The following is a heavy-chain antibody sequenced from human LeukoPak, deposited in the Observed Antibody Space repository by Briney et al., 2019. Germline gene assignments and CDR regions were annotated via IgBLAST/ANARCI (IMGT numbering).Heavy chain of an antibody. Sequence: GGSLRLSCAASGFIFSSFDMNWVRQAPGKGLEWVSVISGSGSRTNYADSVKGRFTISRDNSKNTLYLQMNSLRVEDTAVYYCATGMRWLQNGALDYWGQGTLVTVSS. CDR1: GFIFSSFD. CDR2: ISGSGSRT. V-gene: IGHV3-23*01. CDR3: ATGMRWLQNGALDY. J-gene: IGHJ4*02. D-gene: IGHD5-24*01.